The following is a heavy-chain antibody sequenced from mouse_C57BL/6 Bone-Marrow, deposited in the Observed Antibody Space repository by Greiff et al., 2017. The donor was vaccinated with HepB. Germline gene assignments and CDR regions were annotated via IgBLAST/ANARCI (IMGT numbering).Heavy chain of an antibody. J-gene: IGHJ4*01. D-gene: IGHD2-4*01. Sequence: VQLQQPGAELVMPGASVKLSCKASGYTFTSYWMHWVKQRPGQGLEWIGEIDPSDSYTNNNQKFKGKSTLTVDKASSTAYMQLRSLTSEDSAVYYCCIYYDYDGSMDYWGQGTSVTVSS. CDR3: CIYYDYDGSMDY. V-gene: IGHV1-69*01. CDR2: IDPSDSYT. CDR1: GYTFTSYW.